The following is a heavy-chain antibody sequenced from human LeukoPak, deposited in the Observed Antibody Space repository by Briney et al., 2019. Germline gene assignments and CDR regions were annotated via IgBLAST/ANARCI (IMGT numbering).Heavy chain of an antibody. J-gene: IGHJ4*02. CDR2: INPSGGST. D-gene: IGHD3-10*01. CDR1: GYTFTSYY. Sequence: ASVKVSCKASGYTFTSYYMHWVRQAPGQALEWMGIINPSGGSTSYAQKFQGRVTMTRDTSTSTVYMELSSLRSEDTAVYYCARALYRSGSSYIPDFDYWGQGTLVTVSS. CDR3: ARALYRSGSSYIPDFDY. V-gene: IGHV1-46*03.